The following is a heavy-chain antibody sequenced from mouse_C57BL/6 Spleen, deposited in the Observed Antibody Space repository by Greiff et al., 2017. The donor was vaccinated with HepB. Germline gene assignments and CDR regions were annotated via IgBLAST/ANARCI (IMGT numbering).Heavy chain of an antibody. CDR1: GYTFTDHT. CDR3: ARTGYDYDGGFAY. Sequence: QVQLQQSDAELVKPGASVKISCKVSGYTFTDHTIHWMKQRPEQGLEWIGYIYPRDGSTKYNEKFKGKATMTADKSSSTAYMQLNSLTSEDSAVYFWARTGYDYDGGFAYWGQGTLVTVSA. CDR2: IYPRDGST. V-gene: IGHV1-78*01. D-gene: IGHD2-4*01. J-gene: IGHJ3*01.